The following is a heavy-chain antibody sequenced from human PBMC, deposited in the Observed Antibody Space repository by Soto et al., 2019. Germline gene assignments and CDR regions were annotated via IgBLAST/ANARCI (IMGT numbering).Heavy chain of an antibody. CDR2: IIPVFGTA. CDR1: RVAFSNFI. D-gene: IGHD2-2*01. CDR3: AKVRYSSPMGYYYGMDV. V-gene: IGHV1-69*01. J-gene: IGHJ6*02. Sequence: QAQLEQSGGEVKKPGSSVKVSCKASRVAFSNFIVTWVRQAPGVGLEWVGGIIPVFGTANYAQKFQGRVTNTADESTSTSYMKVNNLRSEDTAVYYCAKVRYSSPMGYYYGMDVLGQVTTVTVSS.